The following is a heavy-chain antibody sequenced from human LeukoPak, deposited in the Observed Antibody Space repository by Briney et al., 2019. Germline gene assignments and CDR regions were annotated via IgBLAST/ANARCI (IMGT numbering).Heavy chain of an antibody. CDR1: GFTFSDYY. D-gene: IGHD3-22*01. Sequence: GGSLRLSCAVSGFTFSDYYMSWIRQAPGKGLEWVSYISSSGSTVYYADSVKGRFTISRDNAKNSLYLQMNSLRAEDTAVYYCARDPGSGYYYDYWGQGTRVTVSS. V-gene: IGHV3-11*04. CDR3: ARDPGSGYYYDY. J-gene: IGHJ4*02. CDR2: ISSSGSTV.